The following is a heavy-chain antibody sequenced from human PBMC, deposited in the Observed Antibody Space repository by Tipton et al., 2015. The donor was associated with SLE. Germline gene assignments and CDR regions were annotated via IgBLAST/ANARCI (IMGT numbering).Heavy chain of an antibody. D-gene: IGHD6-13*01. CDR1: GGSISRYY. V-gene: IGHV4-59*01. J-gene: IGHJ5*01. Sequence: LSLTCTVSGGSISRYYWNWIRQPPGKGLEWIGYIYYSGSTNYNPSLKSRVTISVDTSKNQFSLKLSSVTAADTAVYYCARVVAAAGIRWFDSWGQGTLVTVSS. CDR2: IYYSGST. CDR3: ARVVAAAGIRWFDS.